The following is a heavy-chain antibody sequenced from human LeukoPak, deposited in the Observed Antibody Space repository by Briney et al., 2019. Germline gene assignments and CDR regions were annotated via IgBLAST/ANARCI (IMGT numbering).Heavy chain of an antibody. D-gene: IGHD3-10*01. J-gene: IGHJ4*02. Sequence: SETLSLTCTVSGGSISSGSYYWSWIRQPAGTGLEWIGRIYTSGSTNYNPSLKSRVTISVDTSKNQFSLKLSSVTAADTAVYYCARLYGSGSSLYFDYWGQGTLVTVSS. CDR2: IYTSGST. V-gene: IGHV4-61*02. CDR1: GGSISSGSYY. CDR3: ARLYGSGSSLYFDY.